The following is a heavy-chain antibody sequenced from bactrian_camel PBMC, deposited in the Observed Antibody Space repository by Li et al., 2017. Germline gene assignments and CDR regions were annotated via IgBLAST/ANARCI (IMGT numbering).Heavy chain of an antibody. Sequence: HVQLVESGGGSVQAGGSLRLSCEGSGFTDSNYCMGWFRQAPGKEREGVAGIDSYGDTTYGDSVKGRFTISKDKDENMLYLQMNSLKVEDTAKYYCAATVVPVAGACRASVNYRDWGQGTQVTVS. CDR2: IDSYGDT. D-gene: IGHD2*01. V-gene: IGHV3S6*01. CDR3: AATVVPVAGACRASVNYRD. J-gene: IGHJ4*01. CDR1: GFTDSNYC.